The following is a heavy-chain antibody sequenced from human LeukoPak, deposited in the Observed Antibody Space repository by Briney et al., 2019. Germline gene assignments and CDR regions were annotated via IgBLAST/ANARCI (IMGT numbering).Heavy chain of an antibody. CDR3: AREKGYCSGGSCYFWFDP. Sequence: GGSLTLSCAVSGLILCNNWMTWVRHAPGKGLEWVANIKQDGSEKNYVDFVKCRFPISRDNAKNSLYLQMNSLSVDDTAVYYCAREKGYCSGGSCYFWFDPWGQGTLVTVSS. CDR2: IKQDGSEK. D-gene: IGHD2-15*01. CDR1: GLILCNNW. J-gene: IGHJ5*02. V-gene: IGHV3-7*05.